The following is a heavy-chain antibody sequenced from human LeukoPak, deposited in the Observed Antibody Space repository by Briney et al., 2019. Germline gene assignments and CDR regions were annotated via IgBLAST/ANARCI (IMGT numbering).Heavy chain of an antibody. J-gene: IGHJ4*02. D-gene: IGHD6-13*01. CDR3: ARCSSSWCRLRGRHFDY. Sequence: SVKVSCKASGGTFSSYAISWVRQAPGQGLEWIGRIIPILGIANYAQKFQGRVTITADKSTSTAYMELSSLRSEDTAVYYCARCSSSWCRLRGRHFDYWGQGTLVTVSS. V-gene: IGHV1-69*04. CDR2: IIPILGIA. CDR1: GGTFSSYA.